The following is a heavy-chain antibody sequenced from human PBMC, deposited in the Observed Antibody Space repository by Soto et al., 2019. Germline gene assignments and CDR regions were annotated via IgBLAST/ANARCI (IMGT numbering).Heavy chain of an antibody. Sequence: QVQLVQSGAEVKKPGASVKVSCKASGYTFTSYGRSWVRQAPGQGLEWKGWISAYNGNTNYAQKLQGRVTMTTDASTSTAYMELRSLRSDDTAVYYCARGTYSYDMLTALGMNWFDPWGQGALVTVSS. V-gene: IGHV1-18*04. CDR3: ARGTYSYDMLTALGMNWFDP. J-gene: IGHJ5*02. CDR2: ISAYNGNT. D-gene: IGHD3-9*01. CDR1: GYTFTSYG.